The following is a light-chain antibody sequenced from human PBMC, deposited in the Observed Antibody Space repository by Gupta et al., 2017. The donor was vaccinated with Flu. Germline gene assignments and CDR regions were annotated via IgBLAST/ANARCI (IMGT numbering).Light chain of an antibody. V-gene: IGKV3-15*01. CDR2: GVS. CDR1: QGIDNN. J-gene: IGKJ1*01. CDR3: QQEHDWART. Sequence: ATVARSTGESAARACGASQGIDNNLAWFQQRPGQAPRLLLYGVSTRGNTGPARFSGSGSATEFTLTISSRQAEDFAVYYCQQEHDWARTFGPGTKVEVK.